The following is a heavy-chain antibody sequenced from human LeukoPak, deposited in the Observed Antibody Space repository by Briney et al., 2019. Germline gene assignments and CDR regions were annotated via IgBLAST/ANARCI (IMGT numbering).Heavy chain of an antibody. CDR1: GFTFSSYR. J-gene: IGHJ4*02. D-gene: IGHD2-15*01. CDR2: ISGSSSTI. CDR3: ARGGYYFDY. V-gene: IGHV3-48*01. Sequence: GGSLRLSCAASGFTFSSYRMNWVRQAPGKGLEWVSYISGSSSTIYYADSVKGRFTISRDNAKNSLYLQMNSLRAEDTAVYYCARGGYYFDYWGQGTLVTVSS.